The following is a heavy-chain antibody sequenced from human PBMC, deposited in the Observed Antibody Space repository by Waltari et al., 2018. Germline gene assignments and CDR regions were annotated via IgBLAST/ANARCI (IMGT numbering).Heavy chain of an antibody. J-gene: IGHJ4*02. V-gene: IGHV3-30-3*01. CDR1: GFTFSSYA. CDR2: ISYDGSNK. D-gene: IGHD6-13*01. CDR3: AREDAGQQLTEGLVDY. Sequence: QVQLVESGGGVFKPGRSLLLSCAASGFTFSSYAMHWVRQAPGKGLEWVAVISYDGSNKYDAKPVKGRFTISRDNSKNMLYLQMNSLRAEDTAVYDWAREDAGQQLTEGLVDYWGQGTLVTVSS.